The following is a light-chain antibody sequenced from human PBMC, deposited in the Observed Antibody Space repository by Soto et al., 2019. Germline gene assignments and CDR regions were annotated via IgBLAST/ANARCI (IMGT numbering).Light chain of an antibody. CDR3: HQYNNWPPYT. CDR1: QSISRS. J-gene: IGKJ2*01. Sequence: EIVLTQSPAILSVSPGERATLSCRASQSISRSLAWYQQKPGQAPRLLISDASTRATGIPARFSGSGSGTDFTLAISSLQSEDFAIYYCHQYNNWPPYTFGQGTKVDSK. CDR2: DAS. V-gene: IGKV3-15*01.